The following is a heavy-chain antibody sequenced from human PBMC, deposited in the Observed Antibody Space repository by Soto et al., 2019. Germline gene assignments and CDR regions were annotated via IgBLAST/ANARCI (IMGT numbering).Heavy chain of an antibody. CDR3: ARRGYGSRWPNVYMDV. Sequence: PGESLKISCAASGFTFGSYAMTWVRQAPGKGLEYVSAISNSGGRADYAESVKDRFTISRDNSKNTLFLQMGSLRAEDTALYYCARRGYGSRWPNVYMDVWGKGTTVTVSS. CDR1: GFTFGSYA. V-gene: IGHV3-64*02. CDR2: ISNSGGRA. D-gene: IGHD6-13*01. J-gene: IGHJ6*03.